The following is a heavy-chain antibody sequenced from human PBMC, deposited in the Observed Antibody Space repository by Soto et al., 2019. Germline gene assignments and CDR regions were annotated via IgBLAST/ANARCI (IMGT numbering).Heavy chain of an antibody. D-gene: IGHD2-15*01. Sequence: GGSLRLSCAPSGFTFTSYAMHWVRQAPGKGLEYVSAISSNGGSTYYANSVKGRFTISRDNSKNTLYLQMGSLRAEDMAVYYCARQGSGSYYFDYWGQGT. CDR1: GFTFTSYA. V-gene: IGHV3-64*01. CDR2: ISSNGGST. J-gene: IGHJ4*02. CDR3: ARQGSGSYYFDY.